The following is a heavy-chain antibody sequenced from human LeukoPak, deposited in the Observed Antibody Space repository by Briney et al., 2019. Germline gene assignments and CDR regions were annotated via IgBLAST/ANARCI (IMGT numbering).Heavy chain of an antibody. Sequence: QPGGSLRLSCAASGFTFSSYAMSWVRQAPGKGLEWVSAISGSGGSTYYADSVKGRFTISRDNAKNSLYLQMNSLRAEDTAVYYCARVGTTNYYFYYMDVWGKGTTVTVSS. J-gene: IGHJ6*03. CDR3: ARVGTTNYYFYYMDV. V-gene: IGHV3-23*01. CDR2: ISGSGGST. D-gene: IGHD2-2*01. CDR1: GFTFSSYA.